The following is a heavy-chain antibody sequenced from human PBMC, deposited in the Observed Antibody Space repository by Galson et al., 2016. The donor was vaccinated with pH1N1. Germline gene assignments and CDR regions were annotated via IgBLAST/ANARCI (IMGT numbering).Heavy chain of an antibody. D-gene: IGHD3-22*01. Sequence: SVKVSCKASGVIFNSYAINWVRQAPGQGLEWMGGIIAIFSTPNYAQDFQGRVTITADKPTATVYLELSGLTSEDTAVYYCARARNYYGNEAFDIWGQGTMVIVSS. CDR1: GVIFNSYA. CDR3: ARARNYYGNEAFDI. CDR2: IIAIFSTP. J-gene: IGHJ3*02. V-gene: IGHV1-69*06.